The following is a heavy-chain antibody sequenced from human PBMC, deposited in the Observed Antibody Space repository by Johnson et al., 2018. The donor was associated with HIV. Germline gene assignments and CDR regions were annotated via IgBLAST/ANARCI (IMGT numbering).Heavy chain of an antibody. CDR2: ISSSGSPI. V-gene: IGHV3-11*04. CDR3: ARDHSGSYYPDAFDI. J-gene: IGHJ3*02. CDR1: GFTVSSNY. Sequence: QVQLLESGGGLVQPGGSLRLSCAASGFTVSSNYMSWVRQAPGKGLEWVSYISSSGSPIYSADSVKGRFTISRDNAKNSLYLQMNSLRAEDTAVYYCARDHSGSYYPDAFDIWGQGTMVTVSS. D-gene: IGHD1-26*01.